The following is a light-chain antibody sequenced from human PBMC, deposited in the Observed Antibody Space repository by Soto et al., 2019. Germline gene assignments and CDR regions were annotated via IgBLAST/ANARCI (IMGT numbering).Light chain of an antibody. CDR2: EVD. CDR1: SSDVGGFNY. Sequence: QSVLTQPASVSGSPGQSITISCTGSSSDVGGFNYVSWYQQHPGKAPKLMIYEVDYRPSGVSSRFSGSKSGNTASLTISGLQAEDEADYYCFSYRSTGTRVFGTGTKVTVL. J-gene: IGLJ1*01. CDR3: FSYRSTGTRV. V-gene: IGLV2-14*01.